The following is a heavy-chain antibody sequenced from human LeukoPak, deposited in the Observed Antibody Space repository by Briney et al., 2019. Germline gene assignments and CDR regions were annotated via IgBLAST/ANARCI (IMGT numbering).Heavy chain of an antibody. D-gene: IGHD1-26*01. J-gene: IGHJ4*02. Sequence: GGSLRLSCAASGFTFSDYSMNWVRQAPGKGLVWVSRVNIDGTTTNYADSVKGRFTVSRDNAKNTLFLQLSSLRVEDTAVYYCARDSYELGATFDYWGQGTLVTVSS. V-gene: IGHV3-74*01. CDR3: ARDSYELGATFDY. CDR1: GFTFSDYS. CDR2: VNIDGTTT.